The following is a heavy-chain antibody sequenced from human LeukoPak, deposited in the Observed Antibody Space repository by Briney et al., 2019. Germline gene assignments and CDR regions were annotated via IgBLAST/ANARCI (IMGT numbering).Heavy chain of an antibody. D-gene: IGHD2-2*01. V-gene: IGHV3-66*01. CDR2: IYSGGST. Sequence: GGSLRLSCVASGFTFSSHGMNWVRQAPGKGLEWVSVIYSGGSTYYADSVKGRFTISRDNSKNTLYLQMNSLRAEDRAVYYCAKDSLRTVPKASFDSWGQGTLVTVSS. CDR3: AKDSLRTVPKASFDS. CDR1: GFTFSSHG. J-gene: IGHJ4*02.